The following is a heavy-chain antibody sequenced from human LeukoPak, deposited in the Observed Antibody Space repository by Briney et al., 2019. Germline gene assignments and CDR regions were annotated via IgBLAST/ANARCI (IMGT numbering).Heavy chain of an antibody. Sequence: PSETLSLTCTVSGGSISSRSYCWGWIRQPPGKGLEWIGSICNAGTTYYNPSLKTRITISVDTSKNHFSLKLSSVTAADTAVYYCARNRDGYNSFDYWGQGTLVTVSS. J-gene: IGHJ4*02. CDR2: ICNAGTT. CDR3: ARNRDGYNSFDY. CDR1: GGSISSRSYC. V-gene: IGHV4-39*07. D-gene: IGHD5-24*01.